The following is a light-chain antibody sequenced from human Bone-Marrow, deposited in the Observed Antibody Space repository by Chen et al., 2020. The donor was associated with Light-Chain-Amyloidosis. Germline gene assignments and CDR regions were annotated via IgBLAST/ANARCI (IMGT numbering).Light chain of an antibody. CDR3: QQYGTSPLT. J-gene: IGKJ4*01. CDR2: GSS. V-gene: IGKV3-20*01. Sequence: EIVLTQSPGTLSLSPGEGANLSCRASQTISSHYLTWYQQKFGQAPRLLSYGSSSRATGIPYRFTGSESGTDFTLTINRLEPEDFGMYYCQQYGTSPLTFGGGTKVEIK. CDR1: QTISSHY.